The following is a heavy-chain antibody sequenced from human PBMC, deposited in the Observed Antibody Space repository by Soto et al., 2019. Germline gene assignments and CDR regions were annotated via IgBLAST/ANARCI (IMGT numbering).Heavy chain of an antibody. CDR3: AKDSPRTYYDILTDLSRPI. J-gene: IGHJ3*02. D-gene: IGHD3-9*01. CDR2: IIPIFGTA. Sequence: ASVKVSCKASGGTFSSYAISWVRQAPGLGLEWMGGIIPIFGTANYAQKFQGRVTITADESTSTAYMELSSLRSEDTAVYYCAKDSPRTYYDILTDLSRPIWGQGTMVTVSS. CDR1: GGTFSSYA. V-gene: IGHV1-69*13.